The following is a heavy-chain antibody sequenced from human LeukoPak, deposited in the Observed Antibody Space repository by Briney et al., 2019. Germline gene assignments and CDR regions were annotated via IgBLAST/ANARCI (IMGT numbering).Heavy chain of an antibody. J-gene: IGHJ4*02. CDR1: GFTFSNYN. CDR2: ISSSSNII. CDR3: ARDFAREFTIDY. D-gene: IGHD3-10*01. Sequence: GGSLRLSCAASGFTFSNYNMNWVRQPPGKGLQWVSYISSSSNIIYYADAVKGRFTISRDNAKNSLFLQMNSLRAEDTAVYYCARDFAREFTIDYWGQGTLVTVSS. V-gene: IGHV3-48*01.